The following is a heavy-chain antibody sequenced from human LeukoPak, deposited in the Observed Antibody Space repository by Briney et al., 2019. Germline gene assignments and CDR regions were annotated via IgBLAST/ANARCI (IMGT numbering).Heavy chain of an antibody. J-gene: IGHJ4*02. CDR1: GFKFTDYA. V-gene: IGHV3-33*01. CDR3: ARDLGVRGIPVYYCDY. D-gene: IGHD3-10*02. Sequence: GGSLRLSCVASGFKFTDYAIHWVRQAPGRGLEWVAVVWFDGSYELYADSVKGRFTISRDASRSTGNLQMESLRAEDTALYYCARDLGVRGIPVYYCDYWGERTQVTVS. CDR2: VWFDGSYE.